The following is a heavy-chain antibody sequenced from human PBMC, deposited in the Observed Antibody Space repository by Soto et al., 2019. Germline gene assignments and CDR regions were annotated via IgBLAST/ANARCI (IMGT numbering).Heavy chain of an antibody. CDR2: ISSSASYI. D-gene: IGHD6-13*01. Sequence: KLVESGGGLVQPGGSLRLSCGASGFTFSAYNMNWVRQTAGGGLEWVASISSSASYISYADSVEGRFTITIDNSNYTLFLQLNSLRVEDTAVYYCARDPLAYSGSWYFDYWGQGTPVTGSS. CDR3: ARDPLAYSGSWYFDY. CDR1: GFTFSAYN. V-gene: IGHV3-21*01. J-gene: IGHJ4*02.